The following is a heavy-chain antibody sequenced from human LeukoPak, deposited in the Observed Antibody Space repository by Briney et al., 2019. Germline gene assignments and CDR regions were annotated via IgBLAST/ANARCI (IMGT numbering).Heavy chain of an antibody. CDR3: ARDPNGDYLGAFEF. V-gene: IGHV3-23*01. D-gene: IGHD4-17*01. J-gene: IGHJ3*01. CDR1: GFTFARFA. CDR2: ITGGGAS. Sequence: GGSLRLSCVASGFTFARFAVMWLRQAPGRRLEWVSAITGGGASRYADSVKGRFTISRDNSKNTLYLQMNSLRAEDSAQYFCARDPNGDYLGAFEFCGQGTVVTVSS.